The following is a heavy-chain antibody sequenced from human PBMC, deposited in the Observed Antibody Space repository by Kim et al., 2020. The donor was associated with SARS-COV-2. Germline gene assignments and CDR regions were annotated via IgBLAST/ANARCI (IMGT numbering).Heavy chain of an antibody. Sequence: SVKVSCKASGGTFSSYAISWVRQAPGQGLEWMGGIIPIFGTANYAQKFQGRVTITADESTSTAYMELSSLRSEDTAVYYCATRYGSGSYYYYYYGMDVWGQGTTVTVSS. V-gene: IGHV1-69*13. J-gene: IGHJ6*02. CDR1: GGTFSSYA. D-gene: IGHD3-10*01. CDR2: IIPIFGTA. CDR3: ATRYGSGSYYYYYYGMDV.